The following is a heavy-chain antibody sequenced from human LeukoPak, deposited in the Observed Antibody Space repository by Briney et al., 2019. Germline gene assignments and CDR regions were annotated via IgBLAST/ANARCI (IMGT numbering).Heavy chain of an antibody. Sequence: SETLSLTCAVYGGSFNTYYSSWFRQPPGKGLEWIGEINQSGVTHYNPSLKSRLTISGDTSKNQFSLKLRPVTAADTAVYFCLRGRNWEQSWGQGTLVTVSS. V-gene: IGHV4-34*01. CDR1: GGSFNTYY. CDR3: LRGRNWEQS. J-gene: IGHJ4*02. D-gene: IGHD1-26*01. CDR2: INQSGVT.